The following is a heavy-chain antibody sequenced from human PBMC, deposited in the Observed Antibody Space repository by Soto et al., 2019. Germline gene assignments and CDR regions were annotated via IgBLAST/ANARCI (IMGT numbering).Heavy chain of an antibody. Sequence: EVQLVESGGGLVKPGGSLRLSCAASGFTFSSYSMNWVRQAPGKGLEWVSYISSSSSYIYYANSVKGRFTISRDNAKNSLYLQTNSLRAEATAVYYCARVGGQLVPGIDYWGHGTLVIVSS. J-gene: IGHJ4*01. CDR3: ARVGGQLVPGIDY. D-gene: IGHD6-6*01. CDR1: GFTFSSYS. CDR2: ISSSSSYI. V-gene: IGHV3-21*01.